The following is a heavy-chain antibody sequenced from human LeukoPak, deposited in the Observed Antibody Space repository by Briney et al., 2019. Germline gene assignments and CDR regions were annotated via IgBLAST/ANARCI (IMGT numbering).Heavy chain of an antibody. CDR3: ARAVRGDGSVSL. Sequence: SETLSLICTVWGGSISTYYWSWIRQPPGKGLEWIGYIYYRVTSDYNPSLKSRVTMSVDMSTRQISLKLSSVTAADTAVYYCARAVRGDGSVSLWGQGTLVTVSS. CDR1: GGSISTYY. J-gene: IGHJ4*02. CDR2: IYYRVTS. D-gene: IGHD3-10*01. V-gene: IGHV4-59*01.